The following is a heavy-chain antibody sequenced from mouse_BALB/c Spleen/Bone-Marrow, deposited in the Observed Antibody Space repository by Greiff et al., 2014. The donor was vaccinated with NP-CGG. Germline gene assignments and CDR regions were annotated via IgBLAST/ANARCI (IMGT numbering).Heavy chain of an antibody. V-gene: IGHV1-14*01. CDR2: INPYYDVT. Sequence: VQLKESGPELVKPGTSVKMSCKASGYTFINYVMHWVKQKPGQGLEWIGYINPYYDVTKYNEKFKGKATLTSDKSSSTAYMGLSSLTSEDSAVYYCARGVDFDYWGQGTTLTVSS. CDR3: ARGVDFDY. J-gene: IGHJ2*01. CDR1: GYTFINYV.